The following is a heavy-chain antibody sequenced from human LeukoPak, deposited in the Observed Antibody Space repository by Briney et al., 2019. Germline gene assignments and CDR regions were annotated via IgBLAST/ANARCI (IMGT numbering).Heavy chain of an antibody. CDR3: ARTRWYYFDY. Sequence: GGSRRLSCAASGFTVSGNYMSWVRQAPGKGLEWVSVIYSGGNTYYADSVKGRFTISRDNSKNSLYLQMNRLTAEDTAVYYCARTRWYYFDYWGQGTLVTVSS. CDR1: GFTVSGNY. D-gene: IGHD6-13*01. J-gene: IGHJ4*02. CDR2: IYSGGNT. V-gene: IGHV3-53*01.